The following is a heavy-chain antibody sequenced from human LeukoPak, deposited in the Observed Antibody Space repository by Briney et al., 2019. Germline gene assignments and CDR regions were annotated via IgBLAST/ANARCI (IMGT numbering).Heavy chain of an antibody. D-gene: IGHD2-21*02. CDR1: GFTFSSYW. CDR2: INGDGSST. Sequence: PGGSLRLSCAASGFTFSSYWMHWVRQAPGKGLVWVSRINGDGSSTIYADSVKGRFTISRDNAKNTLYLQMNGPRVDDTAVYYCSSTVTAALWGQGTLVTVSS. CDR3: SSTVTAAL. J-gene: IGHJ4*02. V-gene: IGHV3-74*01.